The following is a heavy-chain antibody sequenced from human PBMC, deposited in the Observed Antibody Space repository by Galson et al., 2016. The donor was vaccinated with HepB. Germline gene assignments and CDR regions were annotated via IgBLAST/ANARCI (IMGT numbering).Heavy chain of an antibody. CDR3: ATQLDF. V-gene: IGHV3-7*01. CDR1: GFIFTTYR. J-gene: IGHJ4*02. CDR2: INQAGSVK. Sequence: SLRLCCAASGFIFTTYRMDWVRQAPVKGREWVANINQAGSVKYYVDSVRGRFTVSRDNSKNSLYLQMNSLRVEDTAVYYCATQLDFWGQGTLVTVSS.